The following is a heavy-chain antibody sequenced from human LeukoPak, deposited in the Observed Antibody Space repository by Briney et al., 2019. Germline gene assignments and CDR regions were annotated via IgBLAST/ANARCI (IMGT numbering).Heavy chain of an antibody. V-gene: IGHV1-3*01. CDR2: INAGNDNT. D-gene: IGHD3-3*01. CDR1: GYTFTSYA. J-gene: IGHJ5*02. CDR3: ARVQGGIFGVVIIHGGWFDP. Sequence: ASVKVSCKASGYTFTSYAMHWVRQAPGQRLEWMGWINAGNDNTKYSQKFQGRVTITRDTSASTAYMELSSLRSDDTAVYYCARVQGGIFGVVIIHGGWFDPWGQGTLVTVSS.